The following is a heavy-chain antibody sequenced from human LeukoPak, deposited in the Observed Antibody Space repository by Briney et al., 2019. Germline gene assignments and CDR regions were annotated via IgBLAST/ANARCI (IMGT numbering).Heavy chain of an antibody. D-gene: IGHD2-2*01. J-gene: IGHJ4*02. CDR3: AKDAVEFCSSTSCLGNDY. CDR1: GFYFSSDA. CDR2: ISGSGGST. V-gene: IGHV3-23*01. Sequence: GGSLRLSCAASGFYFSSDAMSWVGQRPGKGLEGVSAISGSGGSTYYGDSVKGRFTISRDNSKNTLYLQTNSLRAEDTAVYYSAKDAVEFCSSTSCLGNDYWGQGTLVTVSS.